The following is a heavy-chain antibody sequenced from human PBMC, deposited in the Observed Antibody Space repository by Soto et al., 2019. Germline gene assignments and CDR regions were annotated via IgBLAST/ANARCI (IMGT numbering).Heavy chain of an antibody. J-gene: IGHJ4*02. CDR1: GYSFTSYG. CDR3: ARGYNWNDPSDY. V-gene: IGHV1-18*01. Sequence: ASVKLSCKACGYSFTSYGVSWGRQAPRQGLEWMGWISAYNGNTNYAQKLQGRVTMTTDTSTSTAYMELRSLRSDDTAVYCCARGYNWNDPSDYWGQGTLVTVS. CDR2: ISAYNGNT. D-gene: IGHD1-20*01.